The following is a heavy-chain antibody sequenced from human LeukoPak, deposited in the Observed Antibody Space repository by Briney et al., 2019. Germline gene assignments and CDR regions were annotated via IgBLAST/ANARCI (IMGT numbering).Heavy chain of an antibody. J-gene: IGHJ4*02. Sequence: GGSLRLSCAASGFTFSSYAMNWVRQAPGKGLEWVANIKQDGSEKYYVDSVKGRFTISRDNAKNSLYLQMNSLRAEDTAVYYCARDLWGTAMVDYWGQGTLVTVSS. D-gene: IGHD5-18*01. V-gene: IGHV3-7*01. CDR3: ARDLWGTAMVDY. CDR2: IKQDGSEK. CDR1: GFTFSSYA.